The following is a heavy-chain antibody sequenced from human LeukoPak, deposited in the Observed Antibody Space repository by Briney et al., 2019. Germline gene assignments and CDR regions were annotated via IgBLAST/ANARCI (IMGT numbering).Heavy chain of an antibody. CDR2: ISSSGRTI. J-gene: IGHJ4*02. V-gene: IGHV3-48*03. CDR3: AAHQYGGDIVFDY. D-gene: IGHD2-21*02. CDR1: GFTFSSYD. Sequence: GGSLRLSCAASGFTFSSYDMNWVRQAPGKGLEWVSYISSSGRTIYYADFVKGRFTISRDNAKNSLFLQMNSLRAEDTAVYFCAAHQYGGDIVFDYWGQGTLVTISS.